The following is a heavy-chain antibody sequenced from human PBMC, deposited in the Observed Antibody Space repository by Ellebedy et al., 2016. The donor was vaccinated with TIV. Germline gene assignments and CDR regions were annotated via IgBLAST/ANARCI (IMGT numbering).Heavy chain of an antibody. Sequence: SETLSLTCSVSGGAIRASSHYWGWFRQPPGKGLEYIGSIYYSGSVYHNPSLKSRVTISVDTSKNQFSLKLSSVTAADTAVYYCARLGPGYSSSWGQGTLVTVSS. CDR2: IYYSGSV. D-gene: IGHD6-13*01. CDR3: ARLGPGYSSS. V-gene: IGHV4-39*01. J-gene: IGHJ5*02. CDR1: GGAIRASSHY.